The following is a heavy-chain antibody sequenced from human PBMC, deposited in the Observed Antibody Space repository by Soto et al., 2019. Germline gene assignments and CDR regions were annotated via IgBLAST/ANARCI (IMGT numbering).Heavy chain of an antibody. J-gene: IGHJ4*02. D-gene: IGHD2-15*01. V-gene: IGHV4-39*01. Sequence: QLQLQESGPGLVTPSETLSLTCTVSGGSISSSYYWGWIRQPPGKGLEWIGSVHYSGSTYYNPSLKRRVTISVDTSKNQFSLKLNSVTAADTGIYYCARHKPAVPGYIGGHFDYWGQGTLVTVSS. CDR3: ARHKPAVPGYIGGHFDY. CDR1: GGSISSSYY. CDR2: VHYSGST.